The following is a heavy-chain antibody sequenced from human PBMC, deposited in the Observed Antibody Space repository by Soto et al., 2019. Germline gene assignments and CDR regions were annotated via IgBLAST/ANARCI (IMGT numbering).Heavy chain of an antibody. CDR1: GFTFSSYA. J-gene: IGHJ6*02. CDR2: ISGSGGST. CDR3: AKVLYYDSSGYPDPHYYYYGMDV. Sequence: GGSLRLSCAASGFTFSSYAMSWVRQAPGKGLEWVSAISGSGGSTYYADSVKGRFTISRDNSKNTLYLQMNSLRAEDTAVYYCAKVLYYDSSGYPDPHYYYYGMDVWGQGTKVTVSS. D-gene: IGHD3-22*01. V-gene: IGHV3-23*01.